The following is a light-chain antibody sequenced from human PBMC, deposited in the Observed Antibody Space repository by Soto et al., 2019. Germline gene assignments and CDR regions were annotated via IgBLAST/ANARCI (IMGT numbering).Light chain of an antibody. CDR1: SSDVGGYNY. Sequence: QSVLTQPASVSGSPGQSITISCTGTSSDVGGYNYVSWYQQHPGKAPKLMIYEVSNRPSGVSNRFSGSKCGNTASLTISGLQAEDEADYYCSSFTSINTWVFGGGTKVTVL. V-gene: IGLV2-14*01. CDR2: EVS. CDR3: SSFTSINTWV. J-gene: IGLJ3*02.